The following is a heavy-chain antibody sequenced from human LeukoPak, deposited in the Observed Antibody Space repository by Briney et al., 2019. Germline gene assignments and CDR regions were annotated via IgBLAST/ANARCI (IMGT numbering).Heavy chain of an antibody. J-gene: IGHJ6*04. D-gene: IGHD3-10*02. V-gene: IGHV3-7*01. CDR1: GFTFDDYG. CDR2: IKQDGSEK. CDR3: AELGITMIGGV. Sequence: PGGSLRLSCAASGFTFDDYGMSWVRQAPGKGLEWVANIKQDGSEKYYVDSVKGRFTISRDNAKNSLYLQMKSLRAEDTAVYYCAELGITMIGGVWGKGTTVTISS.